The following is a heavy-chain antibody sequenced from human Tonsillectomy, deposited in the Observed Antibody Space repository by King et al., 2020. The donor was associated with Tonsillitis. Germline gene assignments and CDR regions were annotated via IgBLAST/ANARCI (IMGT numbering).Heavy chain of an antibody. CDR2: ISWNSGNI. V-gene: IGHV3-9*01. CDR3: GKDMEATGIAATGGFYY. J-gene: IGHJ4*02. CDR1: GFTFDDYA. Sequence: DVQLVESGGGLVQPGRSLRLSCAASGFTFDDYAMHWVRQAPGKGLEWVSSISWNSGNIGYADSVKGRFTISRDNAKNSLYLQMNSLRAEDTALYYCGKDMEATGIAATGGFYYWGQGTLVTVSS. D-gene: IGHD6-13*01.